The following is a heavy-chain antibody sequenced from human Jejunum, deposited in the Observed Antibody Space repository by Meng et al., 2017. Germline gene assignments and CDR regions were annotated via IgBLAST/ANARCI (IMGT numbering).Heavy chain of an antibody. V-gene: IGHV4-61*01. Sequence: GQLKGSGQGLVRPSETLSLTCTVSGGSVSSGNYYWSWIRQPPGKGLEWIGYIYYSGSTNYNPSLKSRVTISVDTSKNQFSLKLSSVTAADTAVYYCARGGFFEAAAANLIDSWGQGTLVTVSS. J-gene: IGHJ4*02. CDR1: GGSVSSGNYY. CDR3: ARGGFFEAAAANLIDS. D-gene: IGHD6-13*01. CDR2: IYYSGST.